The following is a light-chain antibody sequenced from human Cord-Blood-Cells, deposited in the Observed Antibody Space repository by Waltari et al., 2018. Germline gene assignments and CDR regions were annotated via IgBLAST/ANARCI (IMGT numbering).Light chain of an antibody. CDR2: DVS. J-gene: IGLJ1*01. CDR1: SSDVGGYNY. CDR3: SSYTSSSTYV. Sequence: QSALTQPASVSGSPGQSITISCTGTSSDVGGYNYVSWYQQHPGNVPKLMIYDVSKRPSGVSNRFSGSKSGNTASLTISGLQAEDEADYYCSSYTSSSTYVFGTGTKVTVL. V-gene: IGLV2-14*01.